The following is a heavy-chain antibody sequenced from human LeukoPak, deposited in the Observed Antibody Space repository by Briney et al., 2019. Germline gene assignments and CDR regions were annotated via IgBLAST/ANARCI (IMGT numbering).Heavy chain of an antibody. CDR1: GGTFSSYA. J-gene: IGHJ4*02. Sequence: SVKVSCKASGGTFSSYAISWVRQAPGQGPEWMGGIIPIFGTANYAQKFQGRVTITADKSTSTAYMELSSLRSEDTAVYYCARASRITMVRYFDYWGQGTLVTVSS. V-gene: IGHV1-69*06. CDR2: IIPIFGTA. CDR3: ARASRITMVRYFDY. D-gene: IGHD3-10*01.